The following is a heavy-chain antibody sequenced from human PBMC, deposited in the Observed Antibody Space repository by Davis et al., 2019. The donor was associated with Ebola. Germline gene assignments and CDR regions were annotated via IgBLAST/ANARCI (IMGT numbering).Heavy chain of an antibody. CDR3: ARPKYYYYGMDV. CDR2: IYYSGST. Sequence: SETLSLTCTVSGGSISSGDYYWSWIRQPPGKGLEWIGYIYYSGSTYYNPSLKSRVTISVDTSKNQFSLKLSSVTAADTAVYYCARPKYYYYGMDVWGQGTTVTVSS. J-gene: IGHJ6*02. CDR1: GGSISSGDYY. V-gene: IGHV4-30-4*01.